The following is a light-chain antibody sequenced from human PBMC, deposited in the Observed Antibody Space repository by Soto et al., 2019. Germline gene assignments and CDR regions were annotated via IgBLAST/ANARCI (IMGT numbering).Light chain of an antibody. CDR1: QSVSSN. CDR3: QQYNNWWT. V-gene: IGKV3-15*01. Sequence: EIVMTRSPATLSVSPGERATLSCRASQSVSSNLAWYQQKPGQAPRLLIYGASTRATGIPARFSGSGSGTEFTLTISSLQSEDFAIYYCQQYNNWWTFGQGTKVELK. CDR2: GAS. J-gene: IGKJ1*01.